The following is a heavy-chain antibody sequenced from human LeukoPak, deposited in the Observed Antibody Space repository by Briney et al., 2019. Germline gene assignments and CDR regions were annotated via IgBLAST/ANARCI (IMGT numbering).Heavy chain of an antibody. J-gene: IGHJ4*02. V-gene: IGHV3-30*18. CDR1: GFTFSSYG. CDR2: ISYDGSNR. CDR3: AKDQDYGDYVESSIDY. Sequence: GRSLRLSCAASGFTFSSYGMHWVRQAPGKGLEWVAVISYDGSNRYYADSVKGRFTISRDNSKNTLYLQMNSLRAEDTAVYYCAKDQDYGDYVESSIDYWGQGTLVTVSS. D-gene: IGHD4-17*01.